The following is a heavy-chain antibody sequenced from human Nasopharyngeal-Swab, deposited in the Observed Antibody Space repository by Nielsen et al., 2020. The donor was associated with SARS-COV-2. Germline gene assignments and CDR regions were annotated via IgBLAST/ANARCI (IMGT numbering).Heavy chain of an antibody. V-gene: IGHV3-30*04. CDR2: ISYDGRNQ. D-gene: IGHD4-17*01. CDR1: GFHFHTYA. CDR3: ARGKDGVYYYYGMDV. J-gene: IGHJ6*02. Sequence: GESLKISCVASGFHFHTYALHWVRQAPGKGLEWVAIISYDGRNQFYADSVKGRFTISRDNSKNTLYLQMNSLRREDTAIYYCARGKDGVYYYYGMDVWGQGTTVTVSS.